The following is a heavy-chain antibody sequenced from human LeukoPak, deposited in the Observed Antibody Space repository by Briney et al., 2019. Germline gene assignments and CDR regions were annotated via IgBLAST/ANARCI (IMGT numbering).Heavy chain of an antibody. Sequence: PGGSLRLSCAASGFTFSSYSMNWVRQAPGKGLEWVSYISSSSSTIKYADSVEGRFTISRDNAKNSLYLQMSSLRDEDTAVYYCARGIPAAGEITWGQGTLVTVSS. D-gene: IGHD6-13*01. J-gene: IGHJ4*02. CDR3: ARGIPAAGEIT. V-gene: IGHV3-48*02. CDR2: ISSSSSTI. CDR1: GFTFSSYS.